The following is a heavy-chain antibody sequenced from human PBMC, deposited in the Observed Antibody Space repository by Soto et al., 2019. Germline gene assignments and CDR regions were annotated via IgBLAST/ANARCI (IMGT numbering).Heavy chain of an antibody. CDR2: IYHSGGT. J-gene: IGHJ4*02. Sequence: SETLSLTCAVSGGSISSSNWWSWVRQPPGKGLEWIGEIYHSGGTNYNPSLKSRVTISVDKSKNQFSLKLSSVTAADTAVYYCARDRGTIAARHFDYWGQGTLVTVSS. D-gene: IGHD6-6*01. V-gene: IGHV4-4*02. CDR1: GGSISSSNW. CDR3: ARDRGTIAARHFDY.